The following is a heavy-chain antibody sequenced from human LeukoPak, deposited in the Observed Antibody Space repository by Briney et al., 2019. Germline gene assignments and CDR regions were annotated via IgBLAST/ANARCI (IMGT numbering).Heavy chain of an antibody. J-gene: IGHJ3*02. CDR1: GGTFSSYA. CDR3: ARDSGSYYKEGYAFDI. Sequence: ASVKVSCKASGGTFSSYAISLVRQAPGQGLEWMGRIIPIFGTANYAQKFQGRVTVTTDESTSTAYMELSSLRSEDTAVYYCARDSGSYYKEGYAFDIWGQGTMVTVSS. CDR2: IIPIFGTA. D-gene: IGHD3-10*01. V-gene: IGHV1-69*05.